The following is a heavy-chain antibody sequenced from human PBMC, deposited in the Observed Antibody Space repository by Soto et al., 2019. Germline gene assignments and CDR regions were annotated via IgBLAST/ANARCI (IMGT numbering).Heavy chain of an antibody. V-gene: IGHV4-59*01. CDR3: ARYYYDSSGYYYRHYYYYYGMDV. D-gene: IGHD3-22*01. Sequence: SETLSLTCTVSGGSISSYYWSWIRQPPGKGLEWIGYIYYSGSTNYNPSLKSRVTISVDTSKNQFSLKLSSVTAADTAVYYCARYYYDSSGYYYRHYYYYYGMDVWGQGTTVTVSS. CDR2: IYYSGST. CDR1: GGSISSYY. J-gene: IGHJ6*02.